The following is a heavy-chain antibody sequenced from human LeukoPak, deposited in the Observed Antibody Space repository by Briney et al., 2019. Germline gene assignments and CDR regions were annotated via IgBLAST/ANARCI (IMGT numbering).Heavy chain of an antibody. CDR2: IYYSGDT. J-gene: IGHJ4*02. Sequence: SETLSLTCTVSGGSITSSNYYWGCIRQPPGKGLEWIGSIYYSGDTYFNPSLKSRVTISVDTSKNQFSLKLSSVTAADTAVYYCARARPTAMVYYFDYWGQGTLVTVSS. CDR1: GGSITSSNYY. CDR3: ARARPTAMVYYFDY. D-gene: IGHD5-18*01. V-gene: IGHV4-39*07.